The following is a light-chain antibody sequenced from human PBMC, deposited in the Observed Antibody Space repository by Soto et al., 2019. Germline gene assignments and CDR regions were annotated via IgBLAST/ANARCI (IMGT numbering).Light chain of an antibody. CDR1: QRVSSY. Sequence: EIVLTQSPATLSLSPGERATLSCRASQRVSSYLAWYQQKPGQAPRLLIYDASNRATGIPARFSGSGSGTEFTLTINSLEPEDFPVYYCQQRSNWPLTFGPGTKVDIK. CDR2: DAS. V-gene: IGKV3-11*01. J-gene: IGKJ3*01. CDR3: QQRSNWPLT.